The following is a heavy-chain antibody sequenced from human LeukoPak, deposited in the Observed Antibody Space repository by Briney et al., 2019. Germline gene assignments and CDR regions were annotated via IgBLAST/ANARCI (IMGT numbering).Heavy chain of an antibody. D-gene: IGHD2-15*01. Sequence: SQTLSLTCAVSGGFISSGGYSWSWIRQPPGKGLEWIGYIYHSGSTYYNPSLKSRVTISVDRSKNQFSLKLSSVTAADTAVYYCARIHCSGGSCYFGAFDIWGQGTMVTVSS. J-gene: IGHJ3*02. CDR2: IYHSGST. V-gene: IGHV4-30-2*01. CDR1: GGFISSGGYS. CDR3: ARIHCSGGSCYFGAFDI.